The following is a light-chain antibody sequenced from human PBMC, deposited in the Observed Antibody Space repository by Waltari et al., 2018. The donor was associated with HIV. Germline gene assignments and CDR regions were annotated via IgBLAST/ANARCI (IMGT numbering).Light chain of an antibody. Sequence: SSELTQDPAVSVALGQTVKITCQGDNLRTSYASWYQQKPGQAPVLVSYGKNRRPSEIPDRFSSSASRNTASLIITGAQAEDEAEYYCKTRDRSGNLYVFGTGTTVTVL. J-gene: IGLJ1*01. CDR3: KTRDRSGNLYV. CDR1: NLRTSY. CDR2: GKN. V-gene: IGLV3-19*01.